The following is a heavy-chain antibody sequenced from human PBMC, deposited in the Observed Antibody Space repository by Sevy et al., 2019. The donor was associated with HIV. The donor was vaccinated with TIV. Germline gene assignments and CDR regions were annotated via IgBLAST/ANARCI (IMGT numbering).Heavy chain of an antibody. Sequence: ASVKVSCKASGYTFTGYYMHWVRQAPGQALEWMGWINPNSGGTNYAQKFQGRVTMTRDTSISTAYMERSRLRSDDTAVYYCARDQRPNYGMDVWGQGTTVTVSS. CDR1: GYTFTGYY. CDR3: ARDQRPNYGMDV. J-gene: IGHJ6*02. D-gene: IGHD1-1*01. CDR2: INPNSGGT. V-gene: IGHV1-2*02.